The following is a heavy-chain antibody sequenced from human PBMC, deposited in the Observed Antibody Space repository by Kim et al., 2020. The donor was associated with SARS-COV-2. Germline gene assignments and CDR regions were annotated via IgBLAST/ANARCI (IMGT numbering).Heavy chain of an antibody. CDR1: GGSISSGGYY. J-gene: IGHJ2*01. V-gene: IGHV4-31*03. CDR2: IYYTGNT. Sequence: SETLSLTCTVSGGSISSGGYYWSWIRQLPGKGLEWIGYIYYTGNTYYNASLKSRITISVDTSKNQFSLKLSSVTAADTAVYYCATMVELLYYFDLWGRGTLVTVSS. D-gene: IGHD3-10*01. CDR3: ATMVELLYYFDL.